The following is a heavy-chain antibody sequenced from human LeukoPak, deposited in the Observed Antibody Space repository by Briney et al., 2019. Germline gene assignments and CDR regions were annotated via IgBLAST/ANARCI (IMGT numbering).Heavy chain of an antibody. CDR2: IDKDGGAT. D-gene: IGHD1-26*01. V-gene: IGHV3-43*02. J-gene: IGHJ6*02. CDR3: ATWAFYHSLDV. Sequence: GGSLRLSCAASGFTFDAYAMHWVRQAPGKGLEWVSLIDKDGGATYYADSVKGRFTISRDNSKNSLYLQMNSLRIEGTALYYCATWAFYHSLDVWGQGTTVTVSS. CDR1: GFTFDAYA.